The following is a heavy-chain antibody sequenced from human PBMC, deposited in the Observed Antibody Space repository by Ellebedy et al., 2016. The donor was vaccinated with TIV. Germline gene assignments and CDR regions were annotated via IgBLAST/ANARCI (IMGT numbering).Heavy chain of an antibody. CDR1: GFSLSTSGVG. Sequence: SGPTLVKPTQTLTLTCTFSGFSLSTSGVGVGWIRQPPGKALEWLALIYWNDDKRYSPSLKSRLTITKDTSKNQVVLTMTNMDPVDTATYYCARISVVVVAATQTYYYYYGMDVWGQGTTVTVSS. V-gene: IGHV2-5*01. CDR2: IYWNDDK. J-gene: IGHJ6*02. CDR3: ARISVVVVAATQTYYYYYGMDV. D-gene: IGHD2-15*01.